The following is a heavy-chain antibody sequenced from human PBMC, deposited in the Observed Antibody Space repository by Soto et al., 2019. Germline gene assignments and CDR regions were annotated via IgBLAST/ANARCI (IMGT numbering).Heavy chain of an antibody. D-gene: IGHD3-9*01. CDR3: ARDVLRYFDWLLPFDY. CDR1: GYTFTSYG. V-gene: IGHV1-18*01. CDR2: LSAYNGNT. J-gene: IGHJ4*02. Sequence: ASVKVSCKASGYTFTSYGISWVRQAPGQGLEWMGWLSAYNGNTNYAQKLQGRVTMTTDTSTSTAYMELRSLRSDDTAVYYCARDVLRYFDWLLPFDYWGQGTLVTVSS.